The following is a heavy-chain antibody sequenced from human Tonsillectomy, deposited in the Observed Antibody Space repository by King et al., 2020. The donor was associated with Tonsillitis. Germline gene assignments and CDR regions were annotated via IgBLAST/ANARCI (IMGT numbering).Heavy chain of an antibody. CDR2: IKQDGREI. Sequence: QLVQSGGGLVQPGGSLRLSCEASGFTFSRYWMTWVRQAPGKGLEWVANIKQDGREIYYVDSVKGRFTISRDDAKNSLYLQMNSLRAEDTAVYFCARDLPFDYWGQGTLVTVSS. V-gene: IGHV3-7*01. CDR1: GFTFSRYW. J-gene: IGHJ4*02. CDR3: ARDLPFDY.